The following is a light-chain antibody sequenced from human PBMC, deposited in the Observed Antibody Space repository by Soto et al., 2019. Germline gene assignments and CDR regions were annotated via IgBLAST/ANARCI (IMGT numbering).Light chain of an antibody. CDR2: RAS. Sequence: DIQMTQSPYTLSASVGDRVTITCRSSQDISIWLAWFQQKPGKAPKLLIYRASSLESGVPSRFSGSGSGTEFILTISSLQPDDFATYYCQHYNTYSGTFGPGSKVDIK. J-gene: IGKJ3*01. CDR3: QHYNTYSGT. CDR1: QDISIW. V-gene: IGKV1-5*03.